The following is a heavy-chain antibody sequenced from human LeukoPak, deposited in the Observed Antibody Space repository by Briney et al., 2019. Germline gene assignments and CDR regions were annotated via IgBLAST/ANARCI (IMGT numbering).Heavy chain of an antibody. Sequence: GGPLRLSCAASGFMFSTYWMTWVRQAPGKGLEWVANIKQDGSEKNYVDSVEGRFTISRDNAKTSVYLQLNSLRADDTAVYYCARDVWTGVAVSDYWGQGTLVTVPS. CDR2: IKQDGSEK. V-gene: IGHV3-7*01. CDR1: GFMFSTYW. J-gene: IGHJ4*02. CDR3: ARDVWTGVAVSDY. D-gene: IGHD6-19*01.